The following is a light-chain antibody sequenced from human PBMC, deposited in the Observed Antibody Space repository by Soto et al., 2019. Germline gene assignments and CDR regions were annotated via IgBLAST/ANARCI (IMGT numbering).Light chain of an antibody. Sequence: EIVLTQSPGTLSLSPGERATLSFSASQRINSPYVDCFKQTPGQALSLLIYRASNRAPGIADRFSGSGSGTDFTPTISSLEPEASPVYYDLLYGVSPAFGHGNKLEIK. J-gene: IGKJ2*01. CDR1: QRINSPY. CDR3: LLYGVSPA. V-gene: IGKV3-20*01. CDR2: RAS.